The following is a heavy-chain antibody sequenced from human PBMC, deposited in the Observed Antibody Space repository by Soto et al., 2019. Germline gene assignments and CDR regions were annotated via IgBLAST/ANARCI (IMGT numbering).Heavy chain of an antibody. CDR1: GGSINSADYY. V-gene: IGHV4-30-4*01. J-gene: IGHJ6*02. D-gene: IGHD5-12*01. CDR2: IYYSGST. Sequence: PSETLSLTCTVSGGSINSADYYWSWVRQPPGKGLEWIGYIYYSGSTFVNPSLKSRVTISKDMSRNQFSLRLNSMTAADTAVYYCARAIVVTIGGMDVWGHGPTVTVSS. CDR3: ARAIVVTIGGMDV.